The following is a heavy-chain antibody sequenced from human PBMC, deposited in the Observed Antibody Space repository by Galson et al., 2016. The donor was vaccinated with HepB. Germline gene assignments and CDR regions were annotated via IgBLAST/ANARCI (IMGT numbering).Heavy chain of an antibody. Sequence: SLRLSCAASGFTFSGSTMHWVRQASGKGLEWVAVISYDGSNKYYADSVKGRFTISRDNSKDTLYLQMNSLRAEDTAVYYCARTYGSGSYRRDAFDIWGQGTMVTVSS. CDR3: ARTYGSGSYRRDAFDI. D-gene: IGHD3-10*01. CDR1: GFTFSGST. J-gene: IGHJ3*02. CDR2: ISYDGSNK. V-gene: IGHV3-30*04.